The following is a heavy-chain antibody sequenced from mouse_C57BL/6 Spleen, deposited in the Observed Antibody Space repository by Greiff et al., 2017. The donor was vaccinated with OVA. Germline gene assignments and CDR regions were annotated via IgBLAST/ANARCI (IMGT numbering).Heavy chain of an antibody. D-gene: IGHD1-1*01. J-gene: IGHJ2*01. CDR1: GYTFTSYW. CDR3: ARRASSSYRDFDY. CDR2: IDPSDSDN. V-gene: IGHV1-69*01. Sequence: VQLQQPGAELVMPGASVKLSCKASGYTFTSYWMHWVKQRPGQGLEWIGEIDPSDSDNNYNQKFKGKSTLSVANSSNTAYMQLSSLNSEDSAVYYWARRASSSYRDFDYWGQGTTLTVSS.